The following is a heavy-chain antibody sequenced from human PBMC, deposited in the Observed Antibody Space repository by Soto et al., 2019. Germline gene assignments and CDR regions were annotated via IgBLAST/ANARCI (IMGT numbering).Heavy chain of an antibody. Sequence: ESGGGLVQPGGSLRLSCAASGFTFSNYAMSWVRQAPGKGLEWVSTISGGGGGTYYADSVKGRFTISRDNSKNTVFLQMNSLRAEDTAVYYCAKKYYYGSGKGYFDYWGQGTLVTVSS. J-gene: IGHJ4*02. D-gene: IGHD3-10*01. V-gene: IGHV3-23*01. CDR3: AKKYYYGSGKGYFDY. CDR2: ISGGGGGT. CDR1: GFTFSNYA.